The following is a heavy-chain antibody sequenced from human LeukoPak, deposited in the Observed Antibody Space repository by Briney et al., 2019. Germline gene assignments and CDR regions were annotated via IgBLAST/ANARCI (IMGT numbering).Heavy chain of an antibody. CDR1: GFTFSSYW. J-gene: IGHJ4*02. D-gene: IGHD2-15*01. CDR3: ASSPDCSGGSCYNTYYFDY. Sequence: GGSLRLSCAASGFTFSSYWMSWVRQAPGKGLEWVANIKQDGGEKYYVDSVKGRFTISRDNAKNSLYLQMNSLRAEDTAVYYCASSPDCSGGSCYNTYYFDYWGQGTPVTVSS. V-gene: IGHV3-7*01. CDR2: IKQDGGEK.